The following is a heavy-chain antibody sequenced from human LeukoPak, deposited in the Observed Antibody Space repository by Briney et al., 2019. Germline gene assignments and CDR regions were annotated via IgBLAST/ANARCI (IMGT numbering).Heavy chain of an antibody. CDR3: ARQGDSSGWYILGY. Sequence: GEALKISCNGSGYSFTSCWIGWVRQMPGKGLEGMGIIYPGDSDTRYSPSFQGQVTISADKSISTAYLQWSSLKASDTAMYYCARQGDSSGWYILGYWGQGTLVTVSS. CDR1: GYSFTSCW. D-gene: IGHD6-19*01. V-gene: IGHV5-51*01. CDR2: IYPGDSDT. J-gene: IGHJ4*02.